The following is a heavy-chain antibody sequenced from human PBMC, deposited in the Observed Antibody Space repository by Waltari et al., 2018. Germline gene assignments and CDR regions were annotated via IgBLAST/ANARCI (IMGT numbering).Heavy chain of an antibody. CDR3: ARHRRQPDAFDI. V-gene: IGHV5-51*01. D-gene: IGHD2-2*01. CDR2: IYPGDSDT. CDR1: GYRFTDYW. Sequence: EVQLVQSGAEVKKPGESLKISCKGSGYRFTDYWIGWVRPMPGKGLEWMGIIYPGDSDTRDSPSFQGQVTISADKSISTAYLQWRSLKASDTAMYYCARHRRQPDAFDIWGQGTMVTVSS. J-gene: IGHJ3*02.